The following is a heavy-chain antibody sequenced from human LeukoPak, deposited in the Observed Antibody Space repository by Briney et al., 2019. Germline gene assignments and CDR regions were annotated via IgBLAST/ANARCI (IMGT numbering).Heavy chain of an antibody. V-gene: IGHV3-21*01. Sequence: GGSLRLSCVVSGFNLSNYGMNWVRQAPGKGLEWVSSISRGSIHIYYGDSVKGRFTISRDNAKNSLYLQMNSLRAEDTAVYYCARVPDFWSGYCVDHWGQGTLVTVSS. CDR3: ARVPDFWSGYCVDH. CDR2: ISRGSIHI. CDR1: GFNLSNYG. D-gene: IGHD3-3*01. J-gene: IGHJ4*02.